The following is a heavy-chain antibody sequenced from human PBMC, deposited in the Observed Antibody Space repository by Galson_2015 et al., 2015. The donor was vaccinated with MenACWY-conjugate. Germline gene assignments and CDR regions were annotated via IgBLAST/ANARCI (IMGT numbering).Heavy chain of an antibody. CDR3: AQYCSRTSCYAGKGA. J-gene: IGHJ5*02. V-gene: IGHV3-74*01. D-gene: IGHD2-2*01. Sequence: SLRLSCAASGFTFSSYWMHWVRQAPGKGLVWVSRINSDGSSTSYADSVKGRFTISRDNAKNTLYLQMNSLRAEDTAVYYCAQYCSRTSCYAGKGAWGQGTLVTVSS. CDR2: INSDGSST. CDR1: GFTFSSYW.